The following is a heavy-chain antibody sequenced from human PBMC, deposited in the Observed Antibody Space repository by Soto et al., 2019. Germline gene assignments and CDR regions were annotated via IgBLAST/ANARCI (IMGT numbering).Heavy chain of an antibody. Sequence: GGSLRLSCAASGFTFSSYCMHWVRQAPGKGLVWVSRINSDGSSTSYADSVKGRFTISRDNAKNTLYLQMNSLRAEDTAVYYCVVTIFGVVDPRDYYYYGMDVWGQGTTVTVSS. CDR3: VVTIFGVVDPRDYYYYGMDV. J-gene: IGHJ6*02. CDR2: INSDGSST. D-gene: IGHD3-3*01. CDR1: GFTFSSYC. V-gene: IGHV3-74*01.